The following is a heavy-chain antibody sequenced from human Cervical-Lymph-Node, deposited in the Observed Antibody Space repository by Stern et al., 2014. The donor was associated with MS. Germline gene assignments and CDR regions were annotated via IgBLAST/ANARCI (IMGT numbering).Heavy chain of an antibody. Sequence: QVQLVESGGEVKKPGSSVEVSCRASGGTFSNYDISWVRQAPGQGLEGVVGIIPIMGPPNYAQKFQGRVTITADESTSTAYMELSSLRSDDTAVYYCALGGCGHYFEYWGQGTLVTVSS. CDR1: GGTFSNYD. D-gene: IGHD1-26*01. CDR3: ALGGCGHYFEY. J-gene: IGHJ4*02. V-gene: IGHV1-69*12. CDR2: IIPIMGPP.